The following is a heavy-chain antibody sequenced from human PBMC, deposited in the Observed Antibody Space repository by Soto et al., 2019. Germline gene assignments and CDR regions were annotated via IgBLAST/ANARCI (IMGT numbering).Heavy chain of an antibody. CDR1: GFTFGAYG. D-gene: IGHD3-22*01. J-gene: IGHJ4*02. Sequence: QVQLVESGGGVVQPGRSLRLSCAASGFTFGAYGMHWVRQAPGKGLEWVSIILYDGTNKYYADSVKGRFTISRDNSNNMLYLQMSSLRAEDTAVYHCARDLYYDRSGYWSLDYWGQGTPVTVSS. CDR2: ILYDGTNK. V-gene: IGHV3-33*01. CDR3: ARDLYYDRSGYWSLDY.